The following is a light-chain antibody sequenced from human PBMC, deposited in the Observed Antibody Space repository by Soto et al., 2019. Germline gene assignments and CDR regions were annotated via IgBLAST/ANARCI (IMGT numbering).Light chain of an antibody. CDR3: CSYAGRNTLI. Sequence: QSALTQPASVSGSPGQSITISCTGSGRDIGAYDYVSWYQQHPGSAPRLIMSAVNKRPSGVPDRFSGSKSGNTASLTVSGLQAEDEAEYYCCSYAGRNTLIFGGGTKVTVL. CDR2: AVN. V-gene: IGLV2-8*01. J-gene: IGLJ2*01. CDR1: GRDIGAYDY.